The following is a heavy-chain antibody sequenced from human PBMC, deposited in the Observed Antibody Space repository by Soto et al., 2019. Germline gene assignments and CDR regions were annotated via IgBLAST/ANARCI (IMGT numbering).Heavy chain of an antibody. Sequence: GSLRLSCAASGFTFSSYVMSWVRQAPGKGLEWVSTISDSGGRTYYADSVKGRFTISRDNSKNTLYLQMNSLRAEDTAVYYCAKQGFDCWGQGTLVTVSS. CDR2: ISDSGGRT. V-gene: IGHV3-23*01. CDR3: AKQGFDC. CDR1: GFTFSSYV. J-gene: IGHJ4*02.